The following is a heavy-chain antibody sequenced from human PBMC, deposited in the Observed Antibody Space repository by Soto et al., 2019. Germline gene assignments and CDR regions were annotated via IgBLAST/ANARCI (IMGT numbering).Heavy chain of an antibody. CDR1: GGSISRSDFY. J-gene: IGHJ5*02. Sequence: PSETLSLTCTVSGGSISRSDFYWSWIRQPPGKGLEWIGYIYYSGSTYYNPSLKSRVTISVDTSKNQFSLKLSSVTAADTAVYYCASAPAYSGNYCCFDPWGQRTLVTVSS. V-gene: IGHV4-30-4*01. D-gene: IGHD4-4*01. CDR3: ASAPAYSGNYCCFDP. CDR2: IYYSGST.